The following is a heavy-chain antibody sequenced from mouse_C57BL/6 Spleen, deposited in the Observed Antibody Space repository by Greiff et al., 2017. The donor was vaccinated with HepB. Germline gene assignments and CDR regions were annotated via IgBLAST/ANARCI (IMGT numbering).Heavy chain of an antibody. J-gene: IGHJ3*01. CDR1: GYTFTDYE. CDR2: IDPETGGT. CDR3: TRFSDLGFAY. V-gene: IGHV1-15*01. D-gene: IGHD4-1*01. Sequence: VKLVESGAELVRPGASVTLSCKASGYTFTDYEMHWVKQTPVHGLEWIGAIDPETGGTAYNQKFKGKAILTADKSSSTAYMELRSLTSEDSAVYYCTRFSDLGFAYWGQGTLVTVSA.